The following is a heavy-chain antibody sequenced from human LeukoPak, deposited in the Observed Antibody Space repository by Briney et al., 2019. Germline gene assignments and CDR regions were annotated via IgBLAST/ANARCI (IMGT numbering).Heavy chain of an antibody. CDR3: ARGLRVLWFGESPNWFDP. Sequence: SETLSLTCAVYGGSFSGYYWSWIRQPPGKGLEWIGEINHSGSTNYNPSLKSRVTISVDTSKNQFSLKLSSVTAADTAVYYCARGLRVLWFGESPNWFDPWGQGTLVTVSS. CDR2: INHSGST. J-gene: IGHJ5*02. V-gene: IGHV4-34*01. D-gene: IGHD3-10*01. CDR1: GGSFSGYY.